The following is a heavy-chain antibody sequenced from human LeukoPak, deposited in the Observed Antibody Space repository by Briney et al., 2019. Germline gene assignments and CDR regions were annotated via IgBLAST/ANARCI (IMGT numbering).Heavy chain of an antibody. D-gene: IGHD3-10*01. Sequence: SVKVSCKASGGTFSSYAISWVRQAPGQGLEWMGGIIPIFGTANYAQKFQGRVTMTEDTSTDTAYMELSSLRSEDTAVYYCATTGYYGSGSYYGAFDIWGQGTMVTVSS. CDR1: GGTFSSYA. J-gene: IGHJ3*02. V-gene: IGHV1-69*06. CDR3: ATTGYYGSGSYYGAFDI. CDR2: IIPIFGTA.